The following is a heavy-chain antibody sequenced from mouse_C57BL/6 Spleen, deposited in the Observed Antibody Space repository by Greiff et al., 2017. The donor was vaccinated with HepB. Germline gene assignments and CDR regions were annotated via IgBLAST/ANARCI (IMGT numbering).Heavy chain of an antibody. Sequence: DVKLVESGGGLVQPKGSLKLSCAASGFSFNTYPMNWVRQAPGKGLEWVARIRSKSNNYATYYADSLKDRFTISRDDSESMLYLQMNNLKTEDTAMYYCVLDFDVWGTVTTVTVSS. CDR2: IRSKSNNYAT. CDR1: GFSFNTYP. J-gene: IGHJ1*03. V-gene: IGHV10-1*01. CDR3: VLDFDV.